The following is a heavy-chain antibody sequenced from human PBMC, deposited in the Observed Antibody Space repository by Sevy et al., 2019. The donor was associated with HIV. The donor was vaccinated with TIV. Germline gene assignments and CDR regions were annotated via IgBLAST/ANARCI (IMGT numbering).Heavy chain of an antibody. V-gene: IGHV3-23*01. CDR2: ISGSGGST. CDR1: AFTFSSYA. CDR3: AGIFGDLFDY. D-gene: IGHD3-3*01. Sequence: GSLRLSCAASAFTFSSYAMSWVRQAPGKGLEWVSDISGSGGSTYYADSVKGRFTISRDNSKNTLYLQMNSLRAEDTAVYYCAGIFGDLFDYWGQGTLVTVSS. J-gene: IGHJ4*02.